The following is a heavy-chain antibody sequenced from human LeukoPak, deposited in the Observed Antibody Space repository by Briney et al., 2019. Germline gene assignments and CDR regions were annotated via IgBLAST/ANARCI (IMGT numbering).Heavy chain of an antibody. D-gene: IGHD4-17*01. CDR1: GYSFTSYG. CDR2: ISAYNGNT. Sequence: ASVKVSCKASGYSFTSYGISWVRPAPGQGLEWMGWISAYNGNTNYAQKLQGRVTMTTDTSTSTAYMELRSLRSDDTAVYYCARVSVYGDYEPYYFDYWGQGTLVTVSS. CDR3: ARVSVYGDYEPYYFDY. V-gene: IGHV1-18*01. J-gene: IGHJ4*02.